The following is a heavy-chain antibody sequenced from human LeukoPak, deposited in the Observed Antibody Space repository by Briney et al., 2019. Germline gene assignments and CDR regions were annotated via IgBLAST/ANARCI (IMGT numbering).Heavy chain of an antibody. CDR3: ARESVAGPDYYGMDV. Sequence: NPGGSLRLSCAASEFSFSSSNMNWVRQAPGKGLEWVSSISSSGTYIYYADSLKGRFTISRDNAKNSLYLQMNSLRAEDTAVYYCARESVAGPDYYGMDVWGQGTTVTVSS. D-gene: IGHD6-19*01. V-gene: IGHV3-21*04. J-gene: IGHJ6*02. CDR2: ISSSGTYI. CDR1: EFSFSSSN.